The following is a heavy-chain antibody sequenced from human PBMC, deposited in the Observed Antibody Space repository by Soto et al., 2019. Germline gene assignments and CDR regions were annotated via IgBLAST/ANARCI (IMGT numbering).Heavy chain of an antibody. J-gene: IGHJ4*02. CDR3: ARERTGDPTFFDY. D-gene: IGHD1-1*01. CDR2: VYYSGST. CDR1: GGSVSSGDYY. V-gene: IGHV4-61*08. Sequence: SETLSLTCTVSGGSVSSGDYYWSWIRQPPGKGLQWIGYVYYSGSTDYNPSLKSRVTISVDTSKNQFSLKLTSVTVADTAVYYCARERTGDPTFFDYWGPGTLVTVSS.